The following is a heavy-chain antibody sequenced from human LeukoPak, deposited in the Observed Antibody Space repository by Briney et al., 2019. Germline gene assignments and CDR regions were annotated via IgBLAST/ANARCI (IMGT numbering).Heavy chain of an antibody. CDR3: ARVLDYSNYGGYYFDY. J-gene: IGHJ4*02. Sequence: PGGSLRLSCAASGFTFSSYWMSWVRQAPGKGLEWVANIKQDGSKKYYVASVKGRFTISRDNAKNSLYLQMNSLRAEDTAVYYCARVLDYSNYGGYYFDYWGQGTLVTVSS. CDR2: IKQDGSKK. D-gene: IGHD4-11*01. CDR1: GFTFSSYW. V-gene: IGHV3-7*01.